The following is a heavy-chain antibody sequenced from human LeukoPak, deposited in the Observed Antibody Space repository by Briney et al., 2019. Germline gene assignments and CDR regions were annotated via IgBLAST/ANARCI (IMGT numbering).Heavy chain of an antibody. Sequence: SETLSLTCTVSGGSISSYYWSWIRQPPGKGLEWIGYIYYRGSSNYNPSLKSRLTISVDTSKNQFSLKVISVTAADTAVYYCARRGFGAVNNWFDPWGQGTLVTVSS. CDR1: GGSISSYY. D-gene: IGHD3-10*01. CDR2: IYYRGSS. J-gene: IGHJ5*02. CDR3: ARRGFGAVNNWFDP. V-gene: IGHV4-59*01.